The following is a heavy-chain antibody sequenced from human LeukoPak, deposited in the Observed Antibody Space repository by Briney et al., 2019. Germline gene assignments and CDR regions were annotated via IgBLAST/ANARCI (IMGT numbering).Heavy chain of an antibody. CDR2: IYHSGST. CDR1: GYSISSEYY. D-gene: IGHD4-11*01. Sequence: SETLSLTCAVSGYSISSEYYWGWIRQPPGKGLEWIGSIYHSGSTYYNPSLKSRVTMPVDTSKNQFSLKLTSVTAADTAVYYCARAPTTPYYYYMDVWGKGTTVTVSS. CDR3: ARAPTTPYYYYMDV. V-gene: IGHV4-38-2*01. J-gene: IGHJ6*03.